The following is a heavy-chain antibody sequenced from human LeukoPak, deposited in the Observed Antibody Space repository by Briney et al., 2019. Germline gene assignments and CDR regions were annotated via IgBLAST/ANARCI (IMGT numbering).Heavy chain of an antibody. CDR1: GGSISSYY. D-gene: IGHD1-26*01. CDR2: IYYSGST. Sequence: SETLSLTCSVSGGSISSYYWTWIRQPPGKGLEWIGYIYYSGSTNYNPSLKSRVTISVDTSKNQFSLKLTSVTTADTAVYYCAKLGATWFYFDYWSQGTLVTVSS. J-gene: IGHJ4*02. V-gene: IGHV4-59*01. CDR3: AKLGATWFYFDY.